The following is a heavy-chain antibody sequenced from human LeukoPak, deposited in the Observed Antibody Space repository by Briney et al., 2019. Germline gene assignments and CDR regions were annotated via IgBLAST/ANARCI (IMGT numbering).Heavy chain of an antibody. J-gene: IGHJ5*02. D-gene: IGHD2-2*01. V-gene: IGHV4-34*01. CDR2: INHIGST. Sequence: SETLSLTCAVYGGSFIGYHWSWIRQPPGKGLEWIGEINHIGSTNYSPSLKSRVTISLDTSKNQFSLKLTSVTAADTAVYYCARDHFDDCSSTSCYGGWFDPWGQGTLVTVSS. CDR1: GGSFIGYH. CDR3: ARDHFDDCSSTSCYGGWFDP.